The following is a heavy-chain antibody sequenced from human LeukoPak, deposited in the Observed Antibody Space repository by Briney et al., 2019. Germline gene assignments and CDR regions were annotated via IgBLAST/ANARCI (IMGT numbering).Heavy chain of an antibody. V-gene: IGHV4-61*02. CDR1: GGSISSGSYY. Sequence: SETLSLTCTVSGGSISSGSYYWSWIRQPAGKGLEWIGRIYTSGSTNYNPSLKSRVTISVDTSKNQFSLKLSSVTAADTAVYYCARRDGTGYNTVDFDYWGQGTLVTVSS. D-gene: IGHD5-24*01. CDR2: IYTSGST. CDR3: ARRDGTGYNTVDFDY. J-gene: IGHJ4*02.